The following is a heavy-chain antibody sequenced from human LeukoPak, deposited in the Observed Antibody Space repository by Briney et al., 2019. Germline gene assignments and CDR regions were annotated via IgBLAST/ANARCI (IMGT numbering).Heavy chain of an antibody. CDR3: ARDPGSDYDILTGYYSFDP. D-gene: IGHD3-9*01. V-gene: IGHV4-59*12. CDR2: IYYSGST. J-gene: IGHJ5*02. CDR1: GGSISNKY. Sequence: SETLSLTCTVSGGSISNKYWSWIRQPPGKGLEWIGYIYYSGSTNYNPSLKSRVTMSVDTSKNQFSLKLSSVTAADTAVYYCARDPGSDYDILTGYYSFDPWGQGTLVTVSS.